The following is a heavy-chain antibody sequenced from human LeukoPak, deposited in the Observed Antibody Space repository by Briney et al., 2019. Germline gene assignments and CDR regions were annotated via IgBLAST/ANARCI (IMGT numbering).Heavy chain of an antibody. V-gene: IGHV1-69*01. CDR2: IIPIFGTA. Sequence: GSSVKVSCKASGGTFSSYAISWVRQAPGQGLEWMGGIIPIFGTANYAQKFQGRVTITADESTSTAYMELSSLRSEDTAVYYCAREAWGGCYDSSGYLFDYWGQGTLVTVSS. D-gene: IGHD3-22*01. J-gene: IGHJ4*02. CDR1: GGTFSSYA. CDR3: AREAWGGCYDSSGYLFDY.